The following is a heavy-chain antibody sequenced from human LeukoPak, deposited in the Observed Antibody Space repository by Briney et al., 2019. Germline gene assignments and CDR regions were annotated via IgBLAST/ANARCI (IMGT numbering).Heavy chain of an antibody. CDR2: IKSKTDGGTT. CDR3: AKEVYYDFWSGSNGDY. J-gene: IGHJ4*02. CDR1: GFTFSNAW. V-gene: IGHV3-15*01. Sequence: GGSLRLSCAASGFTFSNAWMSWVRQAPGKGLEWVGRIKSKTDGGTTDYAAPVKGRFTISRDDSKNTLYLQMNSLRAEDTAVYYCAKEVYYDFWSGSNGDYWGQGTLVTVSS. D-gene: IGHD3-3*01.